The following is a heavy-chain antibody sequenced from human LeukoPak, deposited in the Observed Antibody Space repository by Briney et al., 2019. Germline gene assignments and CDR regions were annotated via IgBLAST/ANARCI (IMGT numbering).Heavy chain of an antibody. CDR3: ARGVNLVAFDI. J-gene: IGHJ3*02. D-gene: IGHD1-7*01. CDR2: INHSGST. Sequence: SETLSLTCTVSGGSISSSSYYWSWIRQPPGKGLEWIGEINHSGSTNYNPSLKSRVTISVDTSKNQFSLKLSSVTAADTAVYYCARGVNLVAFDIWGQGTMVTVSS. CDR1: GGSISSSSYY. V-gene: IGHV4-39*07.